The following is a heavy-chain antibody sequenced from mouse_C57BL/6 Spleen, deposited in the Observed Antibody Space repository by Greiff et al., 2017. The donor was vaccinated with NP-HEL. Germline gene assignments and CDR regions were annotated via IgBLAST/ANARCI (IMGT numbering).Heavy chain of an antibody. V-gene: IGHV1-50*01. CDR3: ARRGTTVVADD. D-gene: IGHD1-1*01. CDR1: GYTFTSYW. J-gene: IGHJ2*01. Sequence: QVQLQQPGAELVKPGASVKLSCKASGYTFTSYWMQWVKQRPGPGLEWIGEIDPSDSYTNYNQKFKGKATLTVDTSSSTAYMQLSSLTSEDSAVYYCARRGTTVVADDWGQGTTLTVSS. CDR2: IDPSDSYT.